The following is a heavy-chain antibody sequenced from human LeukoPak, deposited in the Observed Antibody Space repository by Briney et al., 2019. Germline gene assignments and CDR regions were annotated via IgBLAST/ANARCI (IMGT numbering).Heavy chain of an antibody. Sequence: ASVKVSRKASGYTFTGYWHWVRQAPGQGLEWMGRINPNSGGTDYAQNFQGRVTMTRDTSISTAYMELSSLRSDDTAVYYCARFLSGSHDAFDIWGQGTMVTVSS. CDR2: INPNSGGT. D-gene: IGHD1-26*01. V-gene: IGHV1-2*06. CDR1: GYTFTGYW. J-gene: IGHJ3*02. CDR3: ARFLSGSHDAFDI.